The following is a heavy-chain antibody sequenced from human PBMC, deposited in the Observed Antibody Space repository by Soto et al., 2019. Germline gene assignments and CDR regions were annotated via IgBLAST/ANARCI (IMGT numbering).Heavy chain of an antibody. CDR3: AIQCRYSSGWYDRNWFDP. J-gene: IGHJ5*02. D-gene: IGHD6-19*01. CDR1: GFTFSDYY. CDR2: ISSSSSYT. Sequence: GGSLRLSCAASGFTFSDYYMSWIRQAPGKGLEWVSYISSSSSYTNYADSVKGRFTISRDNAKNSLYLQMNSLRAEDTAVYYCAIQCRYSSGWYDRNWFDPWGQGTLVTVSS. V-gene: IGHV3-11*06.